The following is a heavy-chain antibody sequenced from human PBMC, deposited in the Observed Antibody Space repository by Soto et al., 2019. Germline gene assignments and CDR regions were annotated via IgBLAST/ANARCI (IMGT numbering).Heavy chain of an antibody. J-gene: IGHJ6*02. V-gene: IGHV1-69*06. CDR3: ARAVGLVQSDSHYYYGMDV. CDR2: IIPIFGTA. CDR1: GGTFSSYA. D-gene: IGHD1-26*01. Sequence: ASVKVSFKASGGTFSSYAISWVRQAPGQGLEWMGGIIPIFGTANYAQKCQGRVTITADKSTSTAYMELSSLRSEDTAVYYCARAVGLVQSDSHYYYGMDVWGQGTTVTVSS.